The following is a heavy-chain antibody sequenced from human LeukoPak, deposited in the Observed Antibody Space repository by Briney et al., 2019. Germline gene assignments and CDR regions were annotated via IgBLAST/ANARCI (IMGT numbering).Heavy chain of an antibody. V-gene: IGHV3-48*01. D-gene: IGHD1-20*01. CDR2: ISSSSSTI. CDR3: ARVGYNWNGNDAFDI. Sequence: GGSLRLSCAASGFTFSSYSMNWVRQAPGKGLEWVSYISSSSSTIYYADSVKGRFTISRDNAKNSLYLQMNSLRAEDTAVYYCARVGYNWNGNDAFDIWGQGTMVTVSS. CDR1: GFTFSSYS. J-gene: IGHJ3*02.